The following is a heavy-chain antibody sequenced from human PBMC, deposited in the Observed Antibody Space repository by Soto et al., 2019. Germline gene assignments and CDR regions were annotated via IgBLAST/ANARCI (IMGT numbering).Heavy chain of an antibody. J-gene: IGHJ2*01. V-gene: IGHV4-31*03. CDR3: AREHPFRHRNRYWYFDL. Sequence: QVQLQESGPVLVKPSQTLSLTCTVSGGSISSGGYYLSWSRQHPGKGLWGHGYIYYSGSTYYNPPLKRRVTISVDTSKIQFALTLSSVTAADTAVYYCAREHPFRHRNRYWYFDLWGRGTLVNVSS. CDR1: GGSISSGGYY. CDR2: IYYSGST.